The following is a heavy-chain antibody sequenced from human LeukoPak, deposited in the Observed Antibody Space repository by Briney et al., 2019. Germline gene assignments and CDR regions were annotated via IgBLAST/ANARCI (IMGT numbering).Heavy chain of an antibody. J-gene: IGHJ3*02. CDR2: IYPGDSDT. CDR1: GYIFTTHW. Sequence: GESLKISCKASGYIFTTHWIGWVRQMPGKGLEWMGLIYPGDSDTRYSPSFRGQVTMSADKSISTAYLQWSSLKASDSAMYYCASGSGPKGAFDIWGQGTKVTVSS. CDR3: ASGSGPKGAFDI. V-gene: IGHV5-51*01. D-gene: IGHD3-10*01.